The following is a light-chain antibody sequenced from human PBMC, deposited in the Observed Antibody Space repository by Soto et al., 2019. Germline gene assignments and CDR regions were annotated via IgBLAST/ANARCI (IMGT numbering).Light chain of an antibody. Sequence: AQTRAKECGSARESGTLCSRASQSVSSHVVWYQQKPGQAPRLLISDSSTRAPGIPARFSGGGSGTDFTLTISRLEPEDFAVYYWQQFSSYPLTFGGGTKVDIK. CDR3: QQFSSYPLT. CDR2: DSS. J-gene: IGKJ4*01. V-gene: IGKV3D-15*01. CDR1: QSVSSH.